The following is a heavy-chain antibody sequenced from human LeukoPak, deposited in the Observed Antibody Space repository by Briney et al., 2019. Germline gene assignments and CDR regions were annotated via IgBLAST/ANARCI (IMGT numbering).Heavy chain of an antibody. CDR2: IYYSGST. CDR1: GGSISSSSFC. Sequence: SETLSLTCTVSGGSISSSSFCWGWIRQPPGKGLEWIGSIYYSGSTYYNPSLKSRVTISVDTSKNQFSLKLSSVTAADTAVYYCVGYSSGWFDYWGQGTLVTVSS. J-gene: IGHJ4*02. CDR3: VGYSSGWFDY. V-gene: IGHV4-39*01. D-gene: IGHD6-19*01.